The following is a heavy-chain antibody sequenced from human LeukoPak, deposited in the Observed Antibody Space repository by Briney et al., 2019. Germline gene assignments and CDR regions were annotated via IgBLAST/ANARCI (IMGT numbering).Heavy chain of an antibody. CDR3: ARRNFSYGSGTYYKAPDF. Sequence: SETLSLTCAVYGGSFSGYYWSWIRQPPGKGLEWIGEINHSGSTNCNSSLKSRVTISVDTSKNQFSLKLSSVTAADTAVYYCARRNFSYGSGTYYKAPDFWGQGTLVSVSS. CDR1: GGSFSGYY. CDR2: INHSGST. V-gene: IGHV4-34*01. J-gene: IGHJ4*02. D-gene: IGHD3-10*01.